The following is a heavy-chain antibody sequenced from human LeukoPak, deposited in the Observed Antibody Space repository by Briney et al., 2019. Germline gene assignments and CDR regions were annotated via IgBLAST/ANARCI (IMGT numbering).Heavy chain of an antibody. J-gene: IGHJ4*02. CDR1: GFTFSRYW. D-gene: IGHD6-6*01. V-gene: IGHV3-7*01. CDR2: IKQDGSQK. CDR3: AXESFAARWD. Sequence: CXASGFTFSRYWMSWVRQAPGKGLEWVANIKQDGSQKSYVDSVKGRFTISRDNANNLLYMQMNRLRDEDTAVYYXAXESFAARWDWGQGTLVTVSS.